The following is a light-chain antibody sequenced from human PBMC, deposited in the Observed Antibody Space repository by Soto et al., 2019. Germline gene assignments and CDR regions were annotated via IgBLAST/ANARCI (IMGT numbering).Light chain of an antibody. Sequence: EKVMTQSPATLSVSPGERATLSCRASQSVSSNLAWYQQKPAQAPRLLIYGVSTRATGTPARFSGSGSGTEFTLTISSVQSEDFAVYYCQQYNNWLQTFGQGTKVDIK. CDR2: GVS. CDR3: QQYNNWLQT. J-gene: IGKJ1*01. CDR1: QSVSSN. V-gene: IGKV3-15*01.